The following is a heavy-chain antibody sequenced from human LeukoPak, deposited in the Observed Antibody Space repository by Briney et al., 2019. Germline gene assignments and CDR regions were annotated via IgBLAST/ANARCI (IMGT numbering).Heavy chain of an antibody. CDR2: TIPIFGTA. Sequence: SVKVSCKASGGTFSSYAINWVRQAPGQGLEWMGGTIPIFGTANYAQKFQDRVTITADESTSTAYMELSSLRSEDTAIYYCASRLYCSNTRCRNFPFAYWGQGTLVTVSS. D-gene: IGHD2-2*01. CDR3: ASRLYCSNTRCRNFPFAY. V-gene: IGHV1-69*01. J-gene: IGHJ4*02. CDR1: GGTFSSYA.